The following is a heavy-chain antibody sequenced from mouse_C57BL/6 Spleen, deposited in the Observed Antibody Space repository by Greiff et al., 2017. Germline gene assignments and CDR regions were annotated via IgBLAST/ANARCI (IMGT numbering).Heavy chain of an antibody. Sequence: QVQLQQSGAELVKPGASVKLSCKASGYTFTSYWMHWVKQRPGRGLEWIGRIDPNSGGTKYNEKFKSKATLTVDKPSSTAYMQLSSLTSEDSAVYYCAREGSYYDYDGWYFDVWGTGTTVTVSS. J-gene: IGHJ1*03. D-gene: IGHD2-4*01. V-gene: IGHV1-72*01. CDR1: GYTFTSYW. CDR3: AREGSYYDYDGWYFDV. CDR2: IDPNSGGT.